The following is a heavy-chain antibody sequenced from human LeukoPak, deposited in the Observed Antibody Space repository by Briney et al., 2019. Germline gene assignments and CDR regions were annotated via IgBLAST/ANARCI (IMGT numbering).Heavy chain of an antibody. J-gene: IGHJ4*02. Sequence: GAAVTVSFKASGYTFTCYYMHWVRQPPAQGLELMGWINPNSGGTNYAEKFQGRVTMTRDTSISKAYMELSRLRSDDTAVYYCATGGYSSSSDFDYWGQGTLVTVSS. V-gene: IGHV1-2*02. CDR3: ATGGYSSSSDFDY. CDR1: GYTFTCYY. D-gene: IGHD6-6*01. CDR2: INPNSGGT.